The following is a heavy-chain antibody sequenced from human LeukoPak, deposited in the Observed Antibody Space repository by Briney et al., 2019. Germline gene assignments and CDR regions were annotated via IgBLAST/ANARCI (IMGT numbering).Heavy chain of an antibody. CDR1: GLTFNNYA. V-gene: IGHV3-23*01. D-gene: IGHD3-10*01. Sequence: PGGSLRLSCAVSGLTFNNYAMSWVRQAPGKGLEWVSAISGSAATTFYADSVKGRFTISRDNSKNTLYLQMNSLRAEDTAVYYCAKRGPGSPQSGKYYFDYWGQGTLVTVSS. J-gene: IGHJ4*02. CDR3: AKRGPGSPQSGKYYFDY. CDR2: ISGSAATT.